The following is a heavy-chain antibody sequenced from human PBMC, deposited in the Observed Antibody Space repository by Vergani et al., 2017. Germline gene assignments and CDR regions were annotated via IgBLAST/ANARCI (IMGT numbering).Heavy chain of an antibody. D-gene: IGHD3-22*01. J-gene: IGHJ3*02. V-gene: IGHV3-7*03. Sequence: EVQLVESGGGLVQPGGSLRLSCAASGFPFSSYWMSWVRQAPGQGLEWVANIKQDGSEKYYVDSVKGRFTISSDTAKNSLYLQMNSLRAEDTAVYYCARGGYYFEDAFDIWGQGTMVTVSS. CDR2: IKQDGSEK. CDR1: GFPFSSYW. CDR3: ARGGYYFEDAFDI.